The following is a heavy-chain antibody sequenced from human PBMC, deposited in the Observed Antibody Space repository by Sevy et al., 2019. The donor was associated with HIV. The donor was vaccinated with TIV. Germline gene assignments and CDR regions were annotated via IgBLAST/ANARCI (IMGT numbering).Heavy chain of an antibody. CDR3: SRYLPWEYSNWFDP. D-gene: IGHD1-26*01. J-gene: IGHJ5*02. Sequence: SETLSLTCSVSGGSISSGDYYWSWIRQPPGKGLEWIGYIYYSGSTFYNPSLKSRLTISKHTSKTQFSLKLSSVTAAYTAVYYGSRYLPWEYSNWFDPWGQVTRFTFSA. CDR2: IYYSGST. CDR1: GGSISSGDYY. V-gene: IGHV4-30-4*01.